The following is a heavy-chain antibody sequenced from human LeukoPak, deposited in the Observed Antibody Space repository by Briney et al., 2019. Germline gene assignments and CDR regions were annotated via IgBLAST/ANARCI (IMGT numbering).Heavy chain of an antibody. CDR2: SSAYNGNT. J-gene: IGHJ4*02. CDR1: GYTFTSYG. D-gene: IGHD6-13*01. Sequence: GASVKVSCKASGYTFTSYGISWVRQAPGQGLEWMGWSSAYNGNTNYAQKLQGRVTMTTDTSTSTAYMELRSLRSDDTAVYYCASQGRDIAAAGTDLFDYWGQGTLVTVSS. V-gene: IGHV1-18*01. CDR3: ASQGRDIAAAGTDLFDY.